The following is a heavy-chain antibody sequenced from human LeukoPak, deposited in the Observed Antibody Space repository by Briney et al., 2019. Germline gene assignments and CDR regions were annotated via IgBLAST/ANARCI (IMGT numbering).Heavy chain of an antibody. D-gene: IGHD1-26*01. CDR1: GFTFSSSA. Sequence: GGSLRLSCAASGFTFSSSAMNWVRQVPGKGLEWVSSINNVVSHIYYADSVRGRFTISRDNAGNSLYLQMNSLRVEDTAIYYCARDPTYYLRYGYFDYWGQGILVTVSS. CDR3: ARDPTYYLRYGYFDY. CDR2: INNVVSHI. J-gene: IGHJ4*02. V-gene: IGHV3-21*01.